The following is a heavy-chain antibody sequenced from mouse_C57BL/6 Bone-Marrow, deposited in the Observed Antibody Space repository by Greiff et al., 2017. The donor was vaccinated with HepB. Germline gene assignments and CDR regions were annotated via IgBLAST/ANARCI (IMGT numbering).Heavy chain of an antibody. J-gene: IGHJ3*01. V-gene: IGHV1-54*01. CDR3: ASSGARPFAY. D-gene: IGHD3-2*02. Sequence: QVQLQQSGAELVRPGTSVKVSCKASGYAFTNYLIEWVKQRPGQGLEWIGVINPGSGGTNYNEKFKGKATLTADKPSSTAYMQLSSLTSEDSAVFVWASSGARPFAYWGQGTLVTVSA. CDR1: GYAFTNYL. CDR2: INPGSGGT.